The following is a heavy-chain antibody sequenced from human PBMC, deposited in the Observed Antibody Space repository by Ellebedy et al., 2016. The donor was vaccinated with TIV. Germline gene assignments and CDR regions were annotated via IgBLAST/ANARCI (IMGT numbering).Heavy chain of an antibody. CDR3: ARTFFH. V-gene: IGHV3-72*01. D-gene: IGHD3-3*01. Sequence: GESLKISXAASGFTFTDHYMDWVRQAPGKGLEWVGRTRNKANSYTTEYAASVKGRFTISRDDSKNLLYLQMNSLKTEDTAVYYCARTFFHWGQGTPVTVSS. CDR2: TRNKANSYTT. CDR1: GFTFTDHY. J-gene: IGHJ4*02.